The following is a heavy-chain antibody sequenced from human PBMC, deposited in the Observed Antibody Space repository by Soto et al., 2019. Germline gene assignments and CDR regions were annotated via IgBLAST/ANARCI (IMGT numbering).Heavy chain of an antibody. CDR2: IWYDGSNK. D-gene: IGHD6-19*01. CDR3: ARTKAVAAKTQYYFDY. CDR1: GFSFSSYG. V-gene: IGHV3-33*01. J-gene: IGHJ4*02. Sequence: QVQLVESGGGVVQPGRSLRLSCAASGFSFSSYGRHWVRQAPGKGLEWVAVIWYDGSNKYYADSVKGRFTISRDNSKNTLYLQMNSLRAEDTAVYYCARTKAVAAKTQYYFDYWGQGTLVTVSS.